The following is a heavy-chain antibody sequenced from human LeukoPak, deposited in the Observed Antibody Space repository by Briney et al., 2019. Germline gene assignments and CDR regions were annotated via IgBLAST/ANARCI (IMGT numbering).Heavy chain of an antibody. CDR3: ARDAGYSGYDLSYYYYMDV. CDR2: ISAYNGNT. D-gene: IGHD5-12*01. Sequence: ASVKVSCKASGYTFTSYGISWVRQAPGQGLEWMGWISAYNGNTNYAQKLQGRVTMTTDTSTSTAYMELRSLRSDDTAVYYCARDAGYSGYDLSYYYYMDVWGKGTTVTVSS. J-gene: IGHJ6*03. V-gene: IGHV1-18*01. CDR1: GYTFTSYG.